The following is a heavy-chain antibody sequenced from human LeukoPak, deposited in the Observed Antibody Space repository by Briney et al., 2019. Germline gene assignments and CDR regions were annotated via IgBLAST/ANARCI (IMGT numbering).Heavy chain of an antibody. CDR1: GGSFSGYY. Sequence: PSETLSLTCAAYGGSFSGYYWSWIRQPPGKGLEWIGYVYYSGSTNYNPSLKSRVTISVDRSKNQFSLKLSSVTAADTAVYYCARDTGSSSPFDVWGKGTTVIVSS. V-gene: IGHV4-59*01. CDR2: VYYSGST. J-gene: IGHJ6*04. D-gene: IGHD6-13*01. CDR3: ARDTGSSSPFDV.